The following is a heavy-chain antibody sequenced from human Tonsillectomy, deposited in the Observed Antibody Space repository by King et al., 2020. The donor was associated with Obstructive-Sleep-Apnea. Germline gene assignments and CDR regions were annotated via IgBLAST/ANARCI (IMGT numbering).Heavy chain of an antibody. D-gene: IGHD1-7*01. CDR3: ARSPLDNWNYQIHYYIDY. Sequence: QLQESGPGLVKPSGTLSLTCAVSGGSISSSNWWSWVRQPPGKGLEWIGEIYHSGSTNYNPSLKSRVTISVDKSKNQFSLKLSSVTAADTAVYYCARSPLDNWNYQIHYYIDYWGQGTLVTVSS. J-gene: IGHJ4*02. CDR1: GGSISSSNW. CDR2: IYHSGST. V-gene: IGHV4-4*02.